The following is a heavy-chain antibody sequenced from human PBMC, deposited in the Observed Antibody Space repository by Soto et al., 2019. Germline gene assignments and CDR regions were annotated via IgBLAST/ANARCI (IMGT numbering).Heavy chain of an antibody. D-gene: IGHD1-1*01. CDR2: ISYEGSNT. V-gene: IGHV3-30-3*01. CDR3: ARVTPGNNLYYFSGLAF. CDR1: GFTFDTYG. J-gene: IGHJ6*02. Sequence: GWSLRLSCVASGFTFDTYGIHWVRQAPGKGLQWVALISYEGSNTYYADSVRGRFTISRDNSKNTLYLQMNTLRPEDTGLYYCARVTPGNNLYYFSGLAFSVPATSLTVSS.